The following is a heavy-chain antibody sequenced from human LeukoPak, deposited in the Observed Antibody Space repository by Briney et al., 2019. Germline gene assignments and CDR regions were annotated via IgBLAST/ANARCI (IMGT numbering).Heavy chain of an antibody. Sequence: ASVKVSCKASGYTFATYYMHWVRQAPGQGLEWMGVINPSSGSTNYAQNFQGRVTMTTDTSTSTAYMELRSLRSDDTAVYYCARDNKKGYCSATSCYVGDAFDIWGQGTMVTVSS. CDR2: INPSSGST. CDR1: GYTFATYY. V-gene: IGHV1-46*01. D-gene: IGHD2-2*01. CDR3: ARDNKKGYCSATSCYVGDAFDI. J-gene: IGHJ3*02.